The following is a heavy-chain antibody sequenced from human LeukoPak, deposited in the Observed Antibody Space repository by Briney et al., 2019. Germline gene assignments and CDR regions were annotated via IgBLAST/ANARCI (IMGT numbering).Heavy chain of an antibody. D-gene: IGHD3-16*02. J-gene: IGHJ4*02. CDR2: IYKDGKI. Sequence: GGSLRLSCAASGFTVSSTYMSWVRQAPGKGLEWVSVIYKDGKIYYIDSVKGRFTISRDTSKNTLYLQMNSLRAEDTAVYYCAKGPAPRLGEFSYHALVDYWGQGTLVTVSS. V-gene: IGHV3-53*05. CDR3: AKGPAPRLGEFSYHALVDY. CDR1: GFTVSSTY.